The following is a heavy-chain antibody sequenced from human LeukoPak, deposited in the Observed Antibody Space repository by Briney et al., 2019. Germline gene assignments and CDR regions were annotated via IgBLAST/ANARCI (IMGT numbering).Heavy chain of an antibody. CDR1: GYTFTSYD. CDR2: MNPNSGNT. D-gene: IGHD6-19*01. CDR3: ARGGAVADFNWFDP. Sequence: GASVKVSCKASGYTFTSYDINWVRQATGQGLEWMGWMNPNSGNTGYAQKSQGRVTMTRNTSISTAYMELSSLRSEDTAVYYCARGGAVADFNWFDPWGQGTLVTVSS. V-gene: IGHV1-8*01. J-gene: IGHJ5*02.